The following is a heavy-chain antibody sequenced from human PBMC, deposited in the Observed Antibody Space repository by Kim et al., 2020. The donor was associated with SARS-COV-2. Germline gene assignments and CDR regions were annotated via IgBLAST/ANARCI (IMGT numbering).Heavy chain of an antibody. CDR1: GYSFTSYW. Sequence: GESLKISCKGSGYSFTSYWISWVRQMPGKGLEWMGRIDPSDSYTNYSPSFQGHVTISADKSISTAYRQWSSLKASDTAMYYCARRSCSSTSCSNWFDPWGQGTLVTVSS. CDR2: IDPSDSYT. V-gene: IGHV5-10-1*01. J-gene: IGHJ5*02. D-gene: IGHD2-2*01. CDR3: ARRSCSSTSCSNWFDP.